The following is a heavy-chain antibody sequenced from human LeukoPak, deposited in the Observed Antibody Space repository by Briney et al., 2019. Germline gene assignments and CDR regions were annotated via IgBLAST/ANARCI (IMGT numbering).Heavy chain of an antibody. CDR3: AKDLWDIVVVPAAVWLGYSSVY. J-gene: IGHJ4*02. CDR2: ISGSGGST. CDR1: GFTFSSYA. D-gene: IGHD2-2*01. V-gene: IGHV3-23*01. Sequence: GGSLRLSCAASGFTFSSYAMSWVRQAPGKGLEWVSAISGSGGSTYYADSVKGRFTNSRDNSKNTLYLQMNSLRAEDTAVYYCAKDLWDIVVVPAAVWLGYSSVYWGQGTLVTVSS.